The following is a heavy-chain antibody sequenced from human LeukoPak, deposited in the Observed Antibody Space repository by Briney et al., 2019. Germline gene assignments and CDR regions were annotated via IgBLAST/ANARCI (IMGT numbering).Heavy chain of an antibody. J-gene: IGHJ4*02. CDR1: GFTFRSYG. D-gene: IGHD4-11*01. V-gene: IGHV3-30*18. CDR3: AKESKETTRYYFDS. CDR2: ISYDGSSK. Sequence: PGGSLRLSCAASGFTFRSYGMHWVRQAPGKGLEWVAVISYDGSSKYYVDSVKGRFTISRDSSKNTLYLQMNSLRAEDTAVYYCAKESKETTRYYFDSWGQGTLVTVSS.